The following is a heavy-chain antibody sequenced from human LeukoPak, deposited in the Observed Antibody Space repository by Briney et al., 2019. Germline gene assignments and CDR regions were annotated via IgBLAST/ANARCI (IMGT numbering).Heavy chain of an antibody. CDR3: ARDFSDGYNDRSFDY. CDR1: GGSISSYY. D-gene: IGHD5-24*01. Sequence: PSETLCLTCTVSGGSISSYYWSWIRQPPGKGLEWIGYIYYSGSTNYNPSLKSRVAISVDTSKNQFSLKLSSVTAADTAVYYCARDFSDGYNDRSFDYWGQGTLVTVSS. V-gene: IGHV4-59*01. CDR2: IYYSGST. J-gene: IGHJ4*02.